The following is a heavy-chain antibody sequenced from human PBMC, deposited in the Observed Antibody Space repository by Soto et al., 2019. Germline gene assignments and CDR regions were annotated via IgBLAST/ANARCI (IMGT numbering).Heavy chain of an antibody. CDR2: IRNKVNGYAT. CDR3: GGRDVGQDLDC. V-gene: IGHV3-73*01. Sequence: PGGSLRLSCAASGFTFNIAAIHWVRQASGEGLEWVGLIRNKVNGYATAYAPSVKGRITVSRDDSKNMAFLDMSSLKPEDTAVYLGGGRDVGQDLDCCSRGSLVIVSS. CDR1: GFTFNIAA. D-gene: IGHD2-15*01. J-gene: IGHJ4*02.